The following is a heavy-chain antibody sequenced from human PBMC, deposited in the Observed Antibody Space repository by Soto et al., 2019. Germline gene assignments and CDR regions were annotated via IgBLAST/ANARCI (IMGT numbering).Heavy chain of an antibody. CDR3: ASELLWFGESQLEY. Sequence: SLILSCAASLFTFSSYAMSWVLHAPGKGLEWVSAISGSGGSTYYADSVKGRFTISRDNSKNTLYLQMNSLRAEDTAVYYCASELLWFGESQLEYWGQGTLVTVSS. CDR1: LFTFSSYA. D-gene: IGHD3-10*01. V-gene: IGHV3-23*01. J-gene: IGHJ4*02. CDR2: ISGSGGST.